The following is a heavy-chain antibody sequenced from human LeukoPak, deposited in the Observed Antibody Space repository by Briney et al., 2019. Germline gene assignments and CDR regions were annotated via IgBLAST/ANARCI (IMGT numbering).Heavy chain of an antibody. J-gene: IGHJ2*01. CDR1: GGSISSYY. Sequence: SETLSLTCTVSGGSISSYYWSWIRQPPGKGLEWIGYIYYSGSTNYNPSLTSRVTMSIDTSMNQFSLKLSSVTAADTAVYYCARDRLVRQWYLDFWGRGTLVTVSS. D-gene: IGHD3-9*01. CDR3: ARDRLVRQWYLDF. V-gene: IGHV4-59*01. CDR2: IYYSGST.